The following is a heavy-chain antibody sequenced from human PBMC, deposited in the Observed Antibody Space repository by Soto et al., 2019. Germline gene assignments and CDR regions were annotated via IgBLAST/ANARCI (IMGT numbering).Heavy chain of an antibody. J-gene: IGHJ4*02. CDR1: GGPFSSFA. CDR2: IIPLDGTT. V-gene: IGHV1-69*06. D-gene: IGHD3-3*01. CDR3: ARSFTKSRRGGVAFDY. Sequence: QVQLVQSGAEVKKPGSSVKVSCTTSGGPFSSFAINWVRQAPGQGLEWLGGIIPLDGTTTYAEKIQGRVTITAGTSTSTDYMDLNSVTLEATAVYYCARSFTKSRRGGVAFDYWGQGTLLTVSS.